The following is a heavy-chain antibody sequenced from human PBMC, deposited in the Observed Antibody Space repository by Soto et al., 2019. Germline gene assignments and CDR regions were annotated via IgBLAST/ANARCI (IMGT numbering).Heavy chain of an antibody. J-gene: IGHJ5*02. CDR1: GGSISSYY. D-gene: IGHD1-1*01. CDR3: ARDCRYSTYNWFDP. Sequence: SLTCTVSGGSISSYYWSWIRQPAGKGLEWIGRIYTSGSTNYNPSLKSRVTMSVDTSKNQFSLKLSSVTAADTAVYYCARDCRYSTYNWFDPWGQGTLVPSPQ. CDR2: IYTSGST. V-gene: IGHV4-4*07.